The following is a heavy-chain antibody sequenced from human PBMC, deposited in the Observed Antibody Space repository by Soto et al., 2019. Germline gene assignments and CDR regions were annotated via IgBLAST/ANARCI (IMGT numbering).Heavy chain of an antibody. J-gene: IGHJ3*02. CDR2: TYYRSKWYN. D-gene: IGHD3-22*01. Sequence: SPTLSLPCXISGDSVSSNSAAWNWIRQSPSRGLEWLGRTYYRSKWYNDYAVSVKSRITINPDTSKNQFSLQLNSVTPEDTAVYYCARHLGYYDSSGYYSDAFDIWGQGTMVTVSS. V-gene: IGHV6-1*01. CDR3: ARHLGYYDSSGYYSDAFDI. CDR1: GDSVSSNSAA.